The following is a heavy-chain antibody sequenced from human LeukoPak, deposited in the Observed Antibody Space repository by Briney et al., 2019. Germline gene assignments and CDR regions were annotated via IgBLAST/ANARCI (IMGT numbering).Heavy chain of an antibody. V-gene: IGHV4-39*01. CDR2: IYYSGST. J-gene: IGHJ4*02. Sequence: SETLSLTCTVSGGSISSSSYYWGWIRQPPGKGLGWIGSIYYSGSTYYNPSLKSRVTISVDTSKNQFSLKLSSVTAADTAVYYCARSNYDILTGYYGANDYWGQGTLVTVSS. D-gene: IGHD3-9*01. CDR3: ARSNYDILTGYYGANDY. CDR1: GGSISSSSYY.